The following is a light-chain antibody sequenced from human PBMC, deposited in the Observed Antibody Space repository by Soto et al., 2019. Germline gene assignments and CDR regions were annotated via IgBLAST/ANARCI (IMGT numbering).Light chain of an antibody. Sequence: DIHLTQSPSFLSASVGDRVTITCRASQGIRTYLAWYQQKPGKAPNLLVYAASTLQSGVPSRFSGSGSGTEFTLTISSLQPEDFASYYCQQLNSYPLTFGGGTKVEI. CDR2: AAS. J-gene: IGKJ4*01. CDR1: QGIRTY. CDR3: QQLNSYPLT. V-gene: IGKV1-9*01.